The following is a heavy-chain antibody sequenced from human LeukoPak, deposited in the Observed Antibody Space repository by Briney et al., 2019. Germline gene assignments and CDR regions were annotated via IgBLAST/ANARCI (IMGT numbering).Heavy chain of an antibody. CDR1: GGSFSGYY. V-gene: IGHV4-34*01. CDR3: ARPTYGDPGEFDF. Sequence: SETLSLTCAVYGGSFSGYYWSWIRQPPGKGLEWIGEINHSGSTNYNPSLKSRVTISVDTSKNQFSLKLSSVTAADTAVYYCARPTYGDPGEFDFWGQGTLVTVSS. D-gene: IGHD4-17*01. CDR2: INHSGST. J-gene: IGHJ4*02.